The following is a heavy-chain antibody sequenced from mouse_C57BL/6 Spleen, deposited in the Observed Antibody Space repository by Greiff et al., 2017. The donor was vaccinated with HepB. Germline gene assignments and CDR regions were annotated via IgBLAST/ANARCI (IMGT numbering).Heavy chain of an antibody. Sequence: EVKLVESGEGLVKPGGSLKLSCAASGFTFSSYAMSWVRQTPEKRLEWVAYISSGGDYIYYADTVKGRFTISRDNARNTLYLQMSSLKSEDTAMYYCTRDPVNYGYDEGARDYAMDYWGQGTSVTVSS. D-gene: IGHD2-2*01. V-gene: IGHV5-9-1*02. CDR2: ISSGGDYI. CDR3: TRDPVNYGYDEGARDYAMDY. J-gene: IGHJ4*01. CDR1: GFTFSSYA.